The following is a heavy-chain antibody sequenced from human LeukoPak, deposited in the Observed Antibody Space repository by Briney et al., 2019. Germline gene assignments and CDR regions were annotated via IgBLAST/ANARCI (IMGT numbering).Heavy chain of an antibody. CDR2: ISSSSTYI. V-gene: IGHV3-21*01. CDR3: ARGRGDCSGGSCPFTTYMDV. CDR1: GFTFSSYA. J-gene: IGHJ6*03. Sequence: GGSLRLSCAASGFTFSSYAMSWVRQAPGKGLEWVSSISSSSTYIHYADSVKGRFTISRDNAKNSLYLQMNSLRAEDTAVYYCARGRGDCSGGSCPFTTYMDVWGKGTTVTVSS. D-gene: IGHD2-15*01.